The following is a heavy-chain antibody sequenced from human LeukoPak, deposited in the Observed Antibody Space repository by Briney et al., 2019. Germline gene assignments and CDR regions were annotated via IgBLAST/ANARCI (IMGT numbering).Heavy chain of an antibody. Sequence: PSETLSLTCTVSGGSINSHYWSGTRHPPGERLVWIGYIFYSGSTNYNPYLKSRLTISADTSKNQFSLKLSSVTAADTAVYYCARLKYYYDSSGSRAEYFQHWGQGTLVTASS. J-gene: IGHJ1*01. CDR1: GGSINSHY. V-gene: IGHV4-59*11. CDR3: ARLKYYYDSSGSRAEYFQH. CDR2: IFYSGST. D-gene: IGHD3-22*01.